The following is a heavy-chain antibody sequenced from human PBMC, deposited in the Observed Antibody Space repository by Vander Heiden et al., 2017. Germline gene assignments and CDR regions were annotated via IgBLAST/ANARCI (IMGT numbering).Heavy chain of an antibody. CDR2: ISSSSSYI. J-gene: IGHJ4*02. CDR3: ARNLKNYYGLGSYYYYFDY. V-gene: IGHV3-21*01. Sequence: VQLVESGGGLVKPGGSLGLARAASGFTFSSYRMNWVRQAPGKGLEWVSSISSSSSYIYYADSVKGRFTISRDNAKNSLYLQMNSLRAEETAVYYCARNLKNYYGLGSYYYYFDYWCQGTLVALSS. CDR1: GFTFSSYR. D-gene: IGHD3-10*01.